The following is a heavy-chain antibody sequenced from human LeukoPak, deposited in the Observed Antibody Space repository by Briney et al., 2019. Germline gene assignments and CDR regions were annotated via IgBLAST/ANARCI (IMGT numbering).Heavy chain of an antibody. CDR1: GGTFSSYA. Sequence: SVKVSCKASGGTFSSYAISWVRQAPGQGLEWMGGIIPIFGTANYAQKFQDRVTITADESTSTAYMELSSLRSEDTAVYYCASGWLQLGYYYGMDVWGQGTTVTVSS. V-gene: IGHV1-69*01. J-gene: IGHJ6*02. CDR3: ASGWLQLGYYYGMDV. D-gene: IGHD5-24*01. CDR2: IIPIFGTA.